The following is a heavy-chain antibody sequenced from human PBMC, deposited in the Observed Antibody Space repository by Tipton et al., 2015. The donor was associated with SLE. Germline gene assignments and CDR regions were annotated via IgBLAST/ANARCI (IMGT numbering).Heavy chain of an antibody. D-gene: IGHD5-12*01. Sequence: SLRLSCSASGFTFSSYAMHWVRQAPGKGLEYVSATSSNGGSTYYADSVKGRFTISRDNSKNTLYLQMSSLRAEDTAVYYCVRLFNSGPLDYWGQGTLVTVSS. CDR3: VRLFNSGPLDY. J-gene: IGHJ4*02. CDR2: TSSNGGST. CDR1: GFTFSSYA. V-gene: IGHV3-64D*06.